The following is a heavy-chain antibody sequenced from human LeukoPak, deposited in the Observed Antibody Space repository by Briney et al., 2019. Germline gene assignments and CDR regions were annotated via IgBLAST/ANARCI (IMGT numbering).Heavy chain of an antibody. CDR3: AKGRGLIGGAFDI. Sequence: QTGGSLRLSCAASGFTFSSYEMDWVRQAPGKGLEWVSYISSSGSTIYYADSVKGRFTISRDNSKNSQYLQMNSLRIEDTALYFCAKGRGLIGGAFDIWGQGTMVTVSS. V-gene: IGHV3-48*03. CDR1: GFTFSSYE. D-gene: IGHD3-22*01. CDR2: ISSSGSTI. J-gene: IGHJ3*02.